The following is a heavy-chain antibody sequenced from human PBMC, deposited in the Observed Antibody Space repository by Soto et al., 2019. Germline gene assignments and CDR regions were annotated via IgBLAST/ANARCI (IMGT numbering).Heavy chain of an antibody. J-gene: IGHJ4*02. D-gene: IGHD2-2*01. CDR2: IYYSEST. V-gene: IGHV4-39*01. Sequence: PSETLSLTCTVSGGSTRSSNHHGGWIRHPPGKGLEWIGSIYYSESTYYNPSLKSRVTISVDTSKNQFSLKLSSVTAADTAVYYCARRRGYCSSTSCYAGTNFDCWGQGTLGTVSS. CDR3: ARRRGYCSSTSCYAGTNFDC. CDR1: GGSTRSSNHH.